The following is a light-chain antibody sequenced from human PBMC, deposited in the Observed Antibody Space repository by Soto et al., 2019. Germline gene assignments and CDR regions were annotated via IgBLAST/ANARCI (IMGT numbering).Light chain of an antibody. CDR3: QHYNNWPIT. Sequence: EIVLTQSPATLSLSPGERATLSCRASQSVSIYLAWYQQKPGQAPRLLIQGASTRATGIPARFSGSGSGTEFTLTISSLQSEDFAVYYCQHYNNWPITFGQGTRLETK. CDR2: GAS. CDR1: QSVSIY. V-gene: IGKV3-15*01. J-gene: IGKJ5*01.